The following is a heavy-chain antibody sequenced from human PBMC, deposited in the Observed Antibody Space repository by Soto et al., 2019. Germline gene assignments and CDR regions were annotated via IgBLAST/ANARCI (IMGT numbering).Heavy chain of an antibody. Sequence: GASVKVSCKASGYTFTNYAMRWVRQAPGQRLEWMGWINAGNGNTKYSQKFQGRVTITRDTSASTAYMELSSLRSEDTAVYYCAVSGDYAKFDYWGQGTLVTVSS. CDR3: AVSGDYAKFDY. V-gene: IGHV1-3*01. D-gene: IGHD4-17*01. CDR2: INAGNGNT. CDR1: GYTFTNYA. J-gene: IGHJ4*02.